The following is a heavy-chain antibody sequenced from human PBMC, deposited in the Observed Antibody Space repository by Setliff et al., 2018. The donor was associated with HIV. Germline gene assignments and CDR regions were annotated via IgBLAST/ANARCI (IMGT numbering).Heavy chain of an antibody. CDR1: GYTFTGYY. Sequence: ASVKVSCKASGYTFTGYYMHWVRQAPGQGLEWMGIINPAGNPTSYAQKFQGRLTMTRDTSTNTVYMELSRLRSDDTAVYYCARNPEMAALNYFYYYMDVWGKGTTVTVSS. J-gene: IGHJ6*03. CDR3: ARNPEMAALNYFYYYMDV. CDR2: INPAGNPT. V-gene: IGHV1-46*01. D-gene: IGHD6-19*01.